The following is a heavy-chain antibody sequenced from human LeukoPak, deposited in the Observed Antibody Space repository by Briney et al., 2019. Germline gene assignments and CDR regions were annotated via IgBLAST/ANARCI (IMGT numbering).Heavy chain of an antibody. CDR2: FDPEDGET. CDR1: GYTLTELS. D-gene: IGHD1-26*01. CDR3: ATAVGATPTFDH. V-gene: IGHV1-24*01. Sequence: ASVKVSCKVSGYTLTELSMHWVRQAPGKGLEWMGGFDPEDGETIYAQKFQGRVTMTEDTSTDTAYMELSSLRSEDTAVYYCATAVGATPTFDHWGQGTLVTVSS. J-gene: IGHJ4*02.